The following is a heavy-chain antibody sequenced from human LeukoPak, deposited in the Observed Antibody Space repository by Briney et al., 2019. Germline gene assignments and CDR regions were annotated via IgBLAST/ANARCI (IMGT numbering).Heavy chain of an antibody. V-gene: IGHV3-21*01. CDR1: GFTFSSYS. J-gene: IGHJ4*02. CDR3: ARDRTSALGY. CDR2: ISSSSSYI. D-gene: IGHD1-7*01. Sequence: VGSLRLSCAASGFTFSSYSMNWVRQAPGKGLEWVSSISSSSSYIYYADSVKGRFTISRDNAKNSLYLQMNSLRAEDTAVYYCARDRTSALGYWGQGTLVTVSS.